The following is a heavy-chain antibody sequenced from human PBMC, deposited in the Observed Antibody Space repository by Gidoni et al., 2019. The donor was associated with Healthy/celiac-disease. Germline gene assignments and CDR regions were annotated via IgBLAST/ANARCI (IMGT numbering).Heavy chain of an antibody. D-gene: IGHD5-18*01. Sequence: QVQLQESGPGLVKPSETLSLTCTVSGGSISSYYWSWIRQPPGKGLEWIGYIYYSGSTNYNPSLKSRVTISVDTSKNQFSLKLSSVTAADTAVYYCARAVDTAMSLGNWGQGTLVTVSS. V-gene: IGHV4-59*01. J-gene: IGHJ4*02. CDR1: GGSISSYY. CDR2: IYYSGST. CDR3: ARAVDTAMSLGN.